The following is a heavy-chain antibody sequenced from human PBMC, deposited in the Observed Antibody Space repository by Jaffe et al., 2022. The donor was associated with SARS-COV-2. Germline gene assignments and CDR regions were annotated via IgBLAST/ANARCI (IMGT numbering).Heavy chain of an antibody. J-gene: IGHJ5*02. V-gene: IGHV4-39*01. D-gene: IGHD2-2*01. CDR1: GGSISSSSYY. Sequence: QLQLQESGPGLVKPSETLSLTCTVSGGSISSSSYYWGWIRQPPGKGLEWIGSIYYSGSTYYNPSLKSRVTISVDTSKNQFSLKLSSVTAADTAVYYCARRPIVVVPAAILSWFDPWGQGTLVTVSS. CDR3: ARRPIVVVPAAILSWFDP. CDR2: IYYSGST.